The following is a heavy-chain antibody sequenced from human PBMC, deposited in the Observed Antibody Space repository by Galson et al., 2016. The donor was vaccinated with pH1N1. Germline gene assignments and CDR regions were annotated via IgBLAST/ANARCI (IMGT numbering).Heavy chain of an antibody. Sequence: SLRFSCATSGFTFSGQTMNWVRQAPGKGLEWLSAISDGGENTYYADSVKGRFTISRDNSKNTLYLQMDSLRVEDTALYFRFSGFLHWGQGTLVTVSS. D-gene: IGHD6-19*01. CDR1: GFTFSGQT. V-gene: IGHV3-23*01. CDR2: ISDGGENT. CDR3: FSGFLH. J-gene: IGHJ4*02.